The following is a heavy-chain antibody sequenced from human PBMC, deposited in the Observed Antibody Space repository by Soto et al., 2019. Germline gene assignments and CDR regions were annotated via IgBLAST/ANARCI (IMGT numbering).Heavy chain of an antibody. Sequence: QVQLVESGGGVVQPGRSLRLSCAASGFSFSRHAMHWVRQAPGKGLEWLAVISYDGSDKYYADSVKGRFTISRDNSKSTLYLQMNSLRAEDTAVYSCAREGTLYDCDCWGQGTLVTVSS. CDR2: ISYDGSDK. D-gene: IGHD3-16*01. J-gene: IGHJ4*02. CDR1: GFSFSRHA. V-gene: IGHV3-30-3*01. CDR3: AREGTLYDCDC.